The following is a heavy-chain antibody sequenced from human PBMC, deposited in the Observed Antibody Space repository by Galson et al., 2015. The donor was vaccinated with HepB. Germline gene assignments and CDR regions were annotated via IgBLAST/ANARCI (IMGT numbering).Heavy chain of an antibody. V-gene: IGHV1-69*13. CDR2: IIPIFGTA. J-gene: IGHJ6*02. Sequence: SVKVSCKASGGTFSSYAISWVRQAPGQGLEWMGGIIPIFGTANYAQKFQGRVTITADESTSTAYMELSSLRSEDTAVYYCARDDGQTISSGWLYGMDVWGQGTTVTVSS. D-gene: IGHD6-19*01. CDR3: ARDDGQTISSGWLYGMDV. CDR1: GGTFSSYA.